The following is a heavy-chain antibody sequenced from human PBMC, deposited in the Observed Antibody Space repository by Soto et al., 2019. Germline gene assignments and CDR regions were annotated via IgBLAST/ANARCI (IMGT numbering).Heavy chain of an antibody. Sequence: SETLSLTCTVSGGSISSGGYYWIWIRQHQGKGLEWIGYIYYSGSTYYNPSLKSRVTISVDTSKNQSSLKLSSVTAADTAVYYCARAKDIVVVPAAYFDYWGQGTLVTVSS. CDR3: ARAKDIVVVPAAYFDY. CDR2: IYYSGST. J-gene: IGHJ4*02. CDR1: GGSISSGGYY. V-gene: IGHV4-31*03. D-gene: IGHD2-2*01.